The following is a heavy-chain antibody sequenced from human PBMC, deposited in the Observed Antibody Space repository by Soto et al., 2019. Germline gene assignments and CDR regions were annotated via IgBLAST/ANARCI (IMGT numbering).Heavy chain of an antibody. CDR3: ARSLPNRYCSVGSCYYHPFVI. Sequence: GESLKISCKGSGYSFTSYWIGWVRQMPGKGLGWMGIIYPGDSDTRYSPSFQGQVTISADKSISTAYLQWSSLKASDTAMYYCARSLPNRYCSVGSCYYHPFVIWGQRTRVTV. CDR1: GYSFTSYW. D-gene: IGHD2-15*01. CDR2: IYPGDSDT. V-gene: IGHV5-51*01. J-gene: IGHJ3*02.